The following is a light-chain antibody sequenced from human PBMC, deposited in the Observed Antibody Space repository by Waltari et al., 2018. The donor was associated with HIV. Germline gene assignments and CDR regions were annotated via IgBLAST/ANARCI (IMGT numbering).Light chain of an antibody. CDR3: SSYTTTATLV. CDR1: SSDISAYNS. J-gene: IGLJ1*01. CDR2: VVS. Sequence: QSALTQPASVSWSPGQSITIFCIGTSSDISAYNSVAWYQQHPGKAPKFIVYVVSNRPSYVSARFPGSKSGNTASLTISGLKDDDESDYYCSSYTTTATLVFGTGTKVTVL. V-gene: IGLV2-14*01.